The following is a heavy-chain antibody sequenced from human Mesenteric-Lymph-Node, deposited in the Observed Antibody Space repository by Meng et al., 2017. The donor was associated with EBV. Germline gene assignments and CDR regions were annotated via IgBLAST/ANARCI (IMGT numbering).Heavy chain of an antibody. Sequence: QVQRQEPAPGPWKPSGTLALAVAGAGGSISSSNWWSWVRQPPGKGLEWIGEIYHSGSTNYNPSLKSRVTISVDKSKNQFSLKLSSVTAADTAVYYCARGTVAGTHLDYWAQGTLVTVSS. CDR2: IYHSGST. CDR3: ARGTVAGTHLDY. D-gene: IGHD6-19*01. CDR1: GGSISSSNW. J-gene: IGHJ4*02. V-gene: IGHV4-4*02.